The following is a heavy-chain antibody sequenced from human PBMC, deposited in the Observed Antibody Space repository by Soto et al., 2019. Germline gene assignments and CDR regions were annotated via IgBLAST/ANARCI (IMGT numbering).Heavy chain of an antibody. D-gene: IGHD3-10*01. J-gene: IGHJ5*02. CDR1: GGSFSGYY. CDR2: INHSGST. Sequence: PSETLSLTCAVYGGSFSGYYWSWIRQPPGKGLEWIGEINHSGSTNYNPSLKSRVTISVDTSKNQFSLKLSSVTAADTAVYYCARVPQYGSGSYRRINWFDPWGQGTLVTVSS. V-gene: IGHV4-34*01. CDR3: ARVPQYGSGSYRRINWFDP.